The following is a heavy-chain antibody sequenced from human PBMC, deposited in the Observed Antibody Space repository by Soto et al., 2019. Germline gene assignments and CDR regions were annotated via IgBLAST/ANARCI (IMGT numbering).Heavy chain of an antibody. J-gene: IGHJ5*02. Sequence: SETLSLTCTVSGGPIRNYYWSWIRQPPGKGLEWIGYIYYSGSTYYNPSLKSRVTISVATSKNQFSLKLSSVTAADTAVYYCARSWVVAATRWFDPWGQGTLVTVSS. CDR2: IYYSGST. V-gene: IGHV4-59*08. CDR3: ARSWVVAATRWFDP. CDR1: GGPIRNYY. D-gene: IGHD2-15*01.